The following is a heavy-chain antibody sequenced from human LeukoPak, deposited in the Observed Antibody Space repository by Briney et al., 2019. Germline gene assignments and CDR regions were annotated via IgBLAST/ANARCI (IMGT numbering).Heavy chain of an antibody. V-gene: IGHV4-30-2*01. Sequence: PSQTLSLTCTVSGGSISSGGYYWSWIRQPPGKGLEWIGYIYHSGSTYYNPSLKSRVTISVDTSKNQFSLKLSSVTAADTAVYYCARGGIAADPFDYWGQGTLVTVSS. D-gene: IGHD6-13*01. CDR2: IYHSGST. J-gene: IGHJ4*02. CDR1: GGSISSGGYY. CDR3: ARGGIAADPFDY.